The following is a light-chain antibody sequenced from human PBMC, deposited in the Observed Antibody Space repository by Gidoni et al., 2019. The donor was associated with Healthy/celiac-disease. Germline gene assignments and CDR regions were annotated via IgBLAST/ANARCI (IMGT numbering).Light chain of an antibody. Sequence: DIVLTHSPGTLSLSPGDRATLSCRASQSVRSSYLAWYQQKPGQAPRLLLYGASSSATGIPDRFSGSGSGTDFTLTISRLEPEDFAVYYCQQYGSSRYTFGQGTKLEIK. CDR3: QQYGSSRYT. CDR2: GAS. CDR1: QSVRSSY. J-gene: IGKJ2*01. V-gene: IGKV3-20*01.